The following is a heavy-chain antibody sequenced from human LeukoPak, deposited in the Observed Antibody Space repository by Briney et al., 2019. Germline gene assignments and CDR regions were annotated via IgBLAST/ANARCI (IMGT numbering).Heavy chain of an antibody. CDR2: ISAYNGNT. CDR1: GYTFTSYG. J-gene: IGHJ4*02. CDR3: ARVQRGKWLPWGPIDY. D-gene: IGHD3-16*01. V-gene: IGHV1-18*01. Sequence: ASVKVSCKASGYTFTSYGISWVRQAPGQGLDWMGWISAYNGNTNYAQKLQGRVTMTTDTSTSTTYMELRSLRSDDTAVYFCARVQRGKWLPWGPIDYWGQGTLVTVSS.